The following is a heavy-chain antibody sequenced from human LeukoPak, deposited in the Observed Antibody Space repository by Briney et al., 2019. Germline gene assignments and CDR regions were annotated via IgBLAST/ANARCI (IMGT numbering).Heavy chain of an antibody. CDR3: AKEFLPSRTFWAPHYVDS. Sequence: GGSLRLSCAASGFAFGIYAMNCVRQAPGKGLEWVSGISNSGGKRYYADSVKGRFTISRANSKNTLSLEMTSLRVEDAAGFFCAKEFLPSRTFWAPHYVDSWGLGTPVTVSS. J-gene: IGHJ4*02. CDR1: GFAFGIYA. V-gene: IGHV3-23*01. CDR2: ISNSGGKR. D-gene: IGHD3-3*01.